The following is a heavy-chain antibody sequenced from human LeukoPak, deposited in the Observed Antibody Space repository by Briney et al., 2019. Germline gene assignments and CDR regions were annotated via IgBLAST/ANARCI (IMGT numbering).Heavy chain of an antibody. Sequence: SVKVSCKASGGTFRSAAMSWVRQAPGQGLEWVGHIILMFGTTTYAQKFQGRVTISADESTTTVYMELSSLTSDDTAIYYCTRDEYKGSATFNYWAQGTQVIVSS. CDR3: TRDEYKGSATFNY. D-gene: IGHD2/OR15-2a*01. CDR1: GGTFRSAA. J-gene: IGHJ4*02. CDR2: IILMFGTT. V-gene: IGHV1-69*13.